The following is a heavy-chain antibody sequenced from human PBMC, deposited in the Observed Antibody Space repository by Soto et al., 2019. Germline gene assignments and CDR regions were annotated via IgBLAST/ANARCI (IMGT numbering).Heavy chain of an antibody. Sequence: EVRLLESGGGLVKPGGSLRLSCATSGLTFSNYAMSWVRQAPGGGLAWVSYMSGSSSTTYYADSVRGRFTISRDRSKNTLYLQMSSLRAEDTALYYCAKNQERELPRVIDFWGQGTLVTVSS. CDR2: MSGSSSTT. CDR3: AKNQERELPRVIDF. D-gene: IGHD1-7*01. V-gene: IGHV3-23*01. CDR1: GLTFSNYA. J-gene: IGHJ4*02.